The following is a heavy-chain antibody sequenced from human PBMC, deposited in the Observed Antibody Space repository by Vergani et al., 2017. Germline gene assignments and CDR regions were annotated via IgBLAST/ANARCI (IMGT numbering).Heavy chain of an antibody. CDR3: AKAGSVTSGSLQYNFYMDV. D-gene: IGHD3-10*01. Sequence: EVQLVESGGNLVQPGGSLRLSCAASGFTFSSYSMNWVRQAPGKGLEWVSYISPSSTTIYYADSVKGRFTISRDNSKNTLDLQMNSLRTQDTAVYYCAKAGSVTSGSLQYNFYMDVWGKGTTVTVS. CDR2: ISPSSTTI. CDR1: GFTFSSYS. V-gene: IGHV3-48*01. J-gene: IGHJ6*03.